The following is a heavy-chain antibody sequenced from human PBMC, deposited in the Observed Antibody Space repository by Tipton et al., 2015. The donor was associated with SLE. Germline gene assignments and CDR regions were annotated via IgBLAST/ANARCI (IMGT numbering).Heavy chain of an antibody. CDR1: GYTFTSYG. V-gene: IGHV1-18*01. CDR3: ARDEGSYDILTGYSWFDP. CDR2: ISAYNGNT. Sequence: QVQLVQSGAEVKKPGASVKVSCKASGYTFTSYGISWVRQAPGQGLEWMGWISAYNGNTSYAQKLQGRVTMTTDTSTSTAYMELRSLRSDDTAVYYCARDEGSYDILTGYSWFDPWGQGTLVTVSS. J-gene: IGHJ5*02. D-gene: IGHD3-9*01.